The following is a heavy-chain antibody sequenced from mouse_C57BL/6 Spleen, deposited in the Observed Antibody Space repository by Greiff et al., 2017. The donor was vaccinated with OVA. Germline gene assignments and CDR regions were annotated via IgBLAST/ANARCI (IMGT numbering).Heavy chain of an antibody. Sequence: EVKLMESGPGLVKPSQSLSLTCSVTGYSITSGYYWNWIRQFPGNKLEWMGYISYDGSNNYNPSLKNRISITRDTSKNQFFLKLNSVTTEDTATYDCARGGTFDYWGQGTTLTVSS. V-gene: IGHV3-6*01. CDR3: ARGGTFDY. CDR2: ISYDGSN. D-gene: IGHD3-3*01. CDR1: GYSITSGYY. J-gene: IGHJ2*01.